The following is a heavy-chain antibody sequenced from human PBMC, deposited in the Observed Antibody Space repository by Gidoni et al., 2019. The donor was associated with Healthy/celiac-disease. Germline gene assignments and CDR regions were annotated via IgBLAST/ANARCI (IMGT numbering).Heavy chain of an antibody. V-gene: IGHV3-15*01. CDR3: TTDWGSIVVVPAAITPFDY. CDR1: GFTFSNAW. CDR2: IKSKTDGGTT. J-gene: IGHJ4*02. D-gene: IGHD2-2*01. Sequence: EVQLVESGGGLVKPGGSLRLSCAASGFTFSNAWMSWVRQAPGKGLEWVGRIKSKTDGGTTDYAAPVKGRFTISRDDSKNTLYLQMNSLKTEDTAVYYCTTDWGSIVVVPAAITPFDYWGQGTLVTVSS.